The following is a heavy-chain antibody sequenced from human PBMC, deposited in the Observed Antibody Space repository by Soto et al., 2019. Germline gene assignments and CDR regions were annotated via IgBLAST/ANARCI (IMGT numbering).Heavy chain of an antibody. Sequence: GGSLRLSCTASGFTFSSYWMHWVRQAPGKGLVWVSRINSDGSSTSYADSVKGRFTISRDNAKNTLYLQMNSLRAEDTAVYYCARDTPRPRDAFDIWGQGTMVTVSS. CDR2: INSDGSST. CDR3: ARDTPRPRDAFDI. V-gene: IGHV3-74*01. CDR1: GFTFSSYW. J-gene: IGHJ3*02.